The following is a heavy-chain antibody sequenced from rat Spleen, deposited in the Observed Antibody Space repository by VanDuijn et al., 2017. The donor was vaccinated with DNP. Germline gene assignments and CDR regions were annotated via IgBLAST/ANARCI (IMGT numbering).Heavy chain of an antibody. D-gene: IGHD5-1*01. CDR3: ARVMTTGAMDT. Sequence: EVQLVESGGVLVQPGRSLKLSCVASGFTFNNHWMTWIRQVPGKGLEWVASITSSGGNTFYPDSVKGRFTISRDDARNTLYLQMNSLRSGDTATYYCARVMTTGAMDTWGQGTSVTVSS. CDR2: ITSSGGNT. CDR1: GFTFNNHW. J-gene: IGHJ4*01. V-gene: IGHV5-31*01.